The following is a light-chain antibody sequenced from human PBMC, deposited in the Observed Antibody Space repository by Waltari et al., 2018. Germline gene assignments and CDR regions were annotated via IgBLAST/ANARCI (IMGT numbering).Light chain of an antibody. J-gene: IGKJ1*01. V-gene: IGKV3-20*01. CDR1: QSVSRA. Sequence: SVLTQSPGTLSSPLGERANVPCRPRQSVSRALAWYQQKPGQAPRLLIYGASTRATGIPDRFSGSGSGTDFSLTISRLEPDDFAIYYCQHYLRLPVTFGQGTTVEI. CDR3: QHYLRLPVT. CDR2: GAS.